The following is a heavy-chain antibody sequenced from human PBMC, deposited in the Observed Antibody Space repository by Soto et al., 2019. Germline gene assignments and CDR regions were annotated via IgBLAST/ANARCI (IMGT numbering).Heavy chain of an antibody. CDR2: VYYTGFT. CDR3: ARLAVVVIALGYFDP. Sequence: QLQLQESGPGLVKPSETLSLTCTVSGDSISSSYYWGWVRQHPGKGLECIGAVYYTGFTYYNPSRQSRITIYLDTSKNQFSLRLSSVTAAATAIYYCARLAVVVIALGYFDPWGPGTLVTVSS. CDR1: GDSISSSYY. D-gene: IGHD2-21*01. J-gene: IGHJ5*02. V-gene: IGHV4-39*01.